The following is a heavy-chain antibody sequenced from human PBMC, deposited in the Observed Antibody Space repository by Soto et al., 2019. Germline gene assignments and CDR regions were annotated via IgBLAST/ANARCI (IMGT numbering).Heavy chain of an antibody. CDR2: ISYEGSNK. Sequence: QVQLVESGGGVVQPGRSLRLSCAASGFTFSSYGMHWVRQAPGKGLEWVAVISYEGSNKYYADSVKGRFTISRDNSKNTLYLQMNSLRAEDTAVYYCATDIVVVPAAEHDYWGQGTLVTVSS. CDR1: GFTFSSYG. V-gene: IGHV3-30*03. J-gene: IGHJ4*02. CDR3: ATDIVVVPAAEHDY. D-gene: IGHD2-2*01.